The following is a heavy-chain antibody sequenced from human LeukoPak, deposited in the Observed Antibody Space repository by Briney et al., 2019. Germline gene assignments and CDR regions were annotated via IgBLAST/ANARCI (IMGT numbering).Heavy chain of an antibody. Sequence: ASVKVSCKASEYTFTTYNIHWVRQAPGQGLEWMGWITPNSGGTNYAQKFQGRVTMTRDTTISTAYMELSRLRSDDTAAYSCARGRGGGYFDFWGQETLVTVSS. CDR2: ITPNSGGT. J-gene: IGHJ4*02. V-gene: IGHV1-2*02. CDR3: ARGRGGGYFDF. CDR1: EYTFTTYN. D-gene: IGHD2-15*01.